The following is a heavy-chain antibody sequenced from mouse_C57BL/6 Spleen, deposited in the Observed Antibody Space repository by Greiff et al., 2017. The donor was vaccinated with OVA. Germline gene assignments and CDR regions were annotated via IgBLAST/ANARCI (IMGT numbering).Heavy chain of an antibody. V-gene: IGHV1-42*01. CDR3: ARRNYYGSTSDYFDY. Sequence: EVQLQQSGPELVKPGASVKISCKASGYSFTGYYMNWVKQSPEKSLEWIGEINPSTGGTTYNQKFKAKATLTVDKSSSTAYMQLKSLTSEDSAVYYCARRNYYGSTSDYFDYWGQGTTLTVSS. D-gene: IGHD1-1*01. CDR1: GYSFTGYY. CDR2: INPSTGGT. J-gene: IGHJ2*01.